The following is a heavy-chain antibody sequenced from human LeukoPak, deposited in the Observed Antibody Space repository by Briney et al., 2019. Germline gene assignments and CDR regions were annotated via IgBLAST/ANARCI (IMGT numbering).Heavy chain of an antibody. V-gene: IGHV4-59*08. D-gene: IGHD3-16*01. J-gene: IGHJ4*02. CDR3: ARLEIDRGERDY. CDR2: IYYSGST. Sequence: PSETLSLTCTVSGGSISSYYWSWIRQPPGKGLEWIGYIYYSGSTNYNPSLKSRVTISVDTSKNQFSLKLSSVTAADTAVYYCARLEIDRGERDYWGQGTLVTVSS. CDR1: GGSISSYY.